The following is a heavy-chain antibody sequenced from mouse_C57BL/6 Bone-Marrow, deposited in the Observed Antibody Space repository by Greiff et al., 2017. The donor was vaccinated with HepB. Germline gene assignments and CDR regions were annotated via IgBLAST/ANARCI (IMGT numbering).Heavy chain of an antibody. D-gene: IGHD2-2*01. CDR3: ARVVKAWFAY. Sequence: EVKLVESGGDLVKPGGSLKLSCAASGFTFSSYGMSWVRQTPDKRLEWVATISSGGSYTYYPDSVKGRFTISRDNAKNTLYLQMSSLKSEDTAMYYCARVVKAWFAYWGQGTLVTVSA. J-gene: IGHJ3*01. CDR2: ISSGGSYT. V-gene: IGHV5-6*01. CDR1: GFTFSSYG.